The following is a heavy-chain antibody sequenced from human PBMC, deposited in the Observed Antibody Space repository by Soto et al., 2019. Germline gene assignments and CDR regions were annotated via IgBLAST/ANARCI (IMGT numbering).Heavy chain of an antibody. D-gene: IGHD3-3*01. J-gene: IGHJ5*02. V-gene: IGHV4-39*01. CDR1: GGSISSSSYY. CDR3: ARHPTYYDFWSGYYRGNWFDP. Sequence: SETLSLTCTVSGGSISSSSYYWGWIRQPPGKGLEWIGSIYYSGSTYYNPSLNSRVTISVDTSKNQFSLKLSSVTAADTAVYYCARHPTYYDFWSGYYRGNWFDPWGQGTLVTVSS. CDR2: IYYSGST.